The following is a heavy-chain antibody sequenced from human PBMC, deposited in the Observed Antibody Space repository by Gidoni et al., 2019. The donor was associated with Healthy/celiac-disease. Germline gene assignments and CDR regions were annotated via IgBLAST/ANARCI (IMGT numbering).Heavy chain of an antibody. CDR3: AKGGIVGATRGRDYFDY. CDR1: GYTFTGYY. J-gene: IGHJ4*02. D-gene: IGHD1-26*01. Sequence: QVQLVQSGAEVKKPGASVKVSCKASGYTFTGYYMPWVRQAPGQGLEWMGWINPNSGGTNDAQKFQGWVTMTRDTSIRTAYMELSRLRSDDTAVYYCAKGGIVGATRGRDYFDYWGQGTPVTVSS. CDR2: INPNSGGT. V-gene: IGHV1-2*04.